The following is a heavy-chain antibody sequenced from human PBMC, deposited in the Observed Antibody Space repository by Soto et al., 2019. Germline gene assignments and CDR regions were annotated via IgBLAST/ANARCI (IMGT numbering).Heavy chain of an antibody. CDR3: GAAEMATISY. V-gene: IGHV3-30*03. CDR2: ISYDGSNK. CDR1: GFTFSSYG. D-gene: IGHD5-12*01. Sequence: ESGGGVVQPGRSLRLSCAASGFTFSSYGMHWVRQAPGKGLEWVAVISYDGSNKYYADSVKGRFTISRDNSKNTLYLQMNSLRAEDTAVYYCGAAEMATISYWGQGTLVTVSS. J-gene: IGHJ4*02.